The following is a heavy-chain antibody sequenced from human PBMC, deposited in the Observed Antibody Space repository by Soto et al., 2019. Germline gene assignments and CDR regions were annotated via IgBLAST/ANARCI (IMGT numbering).Heavy chain of an antibody. J-gene: IGHJ6*02. Sequence: GASVKVSCKASGYTFTGYYMHWVRQAPGQGLEWMGWINPNSGGTNYAQKFQGWVTMTRDTSISTAYMELSRLRSDDTAVYYCARSRVAAAKSYYYYYSMDVWGQGTTVTVSS. V-gene: IGHV1-2*04. CDR2: INPNSGGT. D-gene: IGHD6-13*01. CDR3: ARSRVAAAKSYYYYYSMDV. CDR1: GYTFTGYY.